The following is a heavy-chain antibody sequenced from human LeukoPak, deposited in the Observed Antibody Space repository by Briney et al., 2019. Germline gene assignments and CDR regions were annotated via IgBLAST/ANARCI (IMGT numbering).Heavy chain of an antibody. CDR2: INHSGST. D-gene: IGHD2-2*01. Sequence: SETLSLTCAVYGGSFSGYYWSWIRQPPGKGLDWIGEINHSGSTNYNPSLKSRVTISVDTSKNQFSLKLSSVTAADTAVYSCARSPLVVVVPAAKPQLLWYGMDVWGQGTTVTVSS. J-gene: IGHJ6*02. CDR3: ARSPLVVVVPAAKPQLLWYGMDV. V-gene: IGHV4-34*01. CDR1: GGSFSGYY.